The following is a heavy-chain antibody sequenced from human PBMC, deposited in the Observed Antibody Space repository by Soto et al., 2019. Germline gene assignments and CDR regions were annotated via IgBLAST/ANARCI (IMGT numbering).Heavy chain of an antibody. Sequence: QVQLQESGPGLVKPSQTLSLTCTVSGCSISSGGYYWSWIRQHPGKGLEWIGYIYYSGSTYYNPSLKSRLTLAVDSSTNQFSLTLSSVTAADTAVYYCAIGVNMVLGVIHTPYFDYWGQGNLVTVPS. CDR1: GCSISSGGYY. D-gene: IGHD3-10*01. CDR2: IYYSGST. CDR3: AIGVNMVLGVIHTPYFDY. V-gene: IGHV4-31*03. J-gene: IGHJ4*02.